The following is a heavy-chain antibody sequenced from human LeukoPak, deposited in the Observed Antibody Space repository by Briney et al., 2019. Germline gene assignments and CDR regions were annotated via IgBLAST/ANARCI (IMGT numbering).Heavy chain of an antibody. CDR2: INWDDQK. V-gene: IGHV2-5*02. D-gene: IGHD3-22*01. J-gene: IGHJ5*02. CDR1: GFSLPTSGVG. Sequence: SGPTLVKPTQPLTLTCTFSGFSLPTSGVGVGWIRQPPGKALEWLPLINWDDQKVYSPSLQSRLSITKDTSKNQVVLTMTNVDPVDTATYYCAHRRDSSGYQYRYWFAPWGQGTLVTVSS. CDR3: AHRRDSSGYQYRYWFAP.